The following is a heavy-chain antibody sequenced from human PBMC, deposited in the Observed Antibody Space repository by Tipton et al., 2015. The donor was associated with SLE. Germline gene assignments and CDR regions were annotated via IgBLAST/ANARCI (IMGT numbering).Heavy chain of an antibody. CDR3: ARRWGGMYYQGLFDY. CDR2: IDDSGNA. J-gene: IGHJ4*02. CDR1: GRSIASGGYY. D-gene: IGHD1-26*01. Sequence: TLSLTCTVSGRSIASGGYYWTWIRQHPGKGLEWIGYIDDSGNAHYSPSLKSRVTMLVDTSKNQFSLKLTSVTAADTAVYYCARRWGGMYYQGLFDYWGQGTLVTVSS. V-gene: IGHV4-31*03.